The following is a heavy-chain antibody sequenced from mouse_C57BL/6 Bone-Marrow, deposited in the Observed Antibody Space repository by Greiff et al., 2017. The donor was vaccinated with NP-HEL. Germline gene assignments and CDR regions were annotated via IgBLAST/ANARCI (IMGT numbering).Heavy chain of an antibody. CDR2: ISYDGSN. CDR3: ARDSTTVGPYFDY. V-gene: IGHV3-6*01. Sequence: EVQLQESGPGLVKPSQSLSLTCSVTGYSITSGYYWNWIRQFPGNKLEWMGYISYDGSNNYNQYLKNRISTTHDTSKNPFFLKLNSVTTEDTATYCCARDSTTVGPYFDYWGQGTTLTVSS. CDR1: GYSITSGYY. J-gene: IGHJ2*01. D-gene: IGHD1-1*01.